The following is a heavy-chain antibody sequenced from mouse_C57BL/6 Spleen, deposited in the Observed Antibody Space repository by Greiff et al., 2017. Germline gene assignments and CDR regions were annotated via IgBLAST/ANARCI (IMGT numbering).Heavy chain of an antibody. Sequence: VQLQQSGPELVKPGASVKISCKASGYSFPGYYMNWVKQSPEKSLEWIGEINPSTGGTTYNQKFKAKATLTVDKSSSTAYMQLKSLTSEDSAVYYCARYYYGSSYDAMDYWGQGTSVTVSS. J-gene: IGHJ4*01. CDR1: GYSFPGYY. CDR2: INPSTGGT. V-gene: IGHV1-42*01. D-gene: IGHD1-1*01. CDR3: ARYYYGSSYDAMDY.